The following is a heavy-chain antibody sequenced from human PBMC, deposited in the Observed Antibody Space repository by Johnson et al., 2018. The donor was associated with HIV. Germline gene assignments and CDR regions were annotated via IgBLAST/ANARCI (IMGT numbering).Heavy chain of an antibody. D-gene: IGHD2-21*01. CDR3: ARGGPFHAFDI. Sequence: QMLLVESGGGVVQPGRSLRLSCAASGFTFSSYAMHWVRQAPGKGLEWVAVISYDGSNKYYADSVKGRFTISSDTSKNTVDLQMNSLRAEDTAMYFCARGGPFHAFDIWGQGTMVTVSS. J-gene: IGHJ3*02. CDR2: ISYDGSNK. CDR1: GFTFSSYA. V-gene: IGHV3-30*04.